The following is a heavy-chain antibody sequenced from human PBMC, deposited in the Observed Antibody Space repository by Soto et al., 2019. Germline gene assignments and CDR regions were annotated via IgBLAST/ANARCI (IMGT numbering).Heavy chain of an antibody. CDR1: GGSISSYY. CDR3: ARHQTDDYVWGSYLDY. Sequence: QVQLQESGPGLVKPSETLSLTCTVSGGSISSYYWGWIRQPPGKGLEWIGYIYYSGSTKYNPSLKSRVTISVDTSKNQFSLKLSSVTAADTAVYYCARHQTDDYVWGSYLDYWGQGTLVTVSS. J-gene: IGHJ4*02. V-gene: IGHV4-59*08. D-gene: IGHD3-16*01. CDR2: IYYSGST.